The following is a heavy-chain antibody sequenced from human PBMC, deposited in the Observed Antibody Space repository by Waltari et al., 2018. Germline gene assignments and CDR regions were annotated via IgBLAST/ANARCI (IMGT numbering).Heavy chain of an antibody. CDR1: GLSFSTYV. V-gene: IGHV3-23*01. CDR3: ARGSGVDS. CDR2: ISDAGGII. D-gene: IGHD7-27*01. J-gene: IGHJ4*02. Sequence: EVQLLEPGGGLVQPGGSLRLFCAAPGLSFSTYVMNWLRQAPGKALEWVSSISDAGGIINYADSVKGRFTISRDNSKNTLYLQMNSLRADDTAVYYCARGSGVDSWGQGTLVNDSS.